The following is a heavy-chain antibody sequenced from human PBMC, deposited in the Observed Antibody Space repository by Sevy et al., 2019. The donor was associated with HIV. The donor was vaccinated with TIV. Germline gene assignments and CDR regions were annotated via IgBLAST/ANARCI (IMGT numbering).Heavy chain of an antibody. CDR1: GFTFSSYA. CDR2: ISYDGSNK. Sequence: GGSLRLSCAASGFTFSSYAMHWVRQAPGKGLEWVAVISYDGSNKYYADSVKGRFTISRDNSKNTLYLQMNSLRAEDTAVYYCARDPNCSSTSCYEPYYHGMDVWGQGTTVTVSS. V-gene: IGHV3-30*04. J-gene: IGHJ6*02. CDR3: ARDPNCSSTSCYEPYYHGMDV. D-gene: IGHD2-2*01.